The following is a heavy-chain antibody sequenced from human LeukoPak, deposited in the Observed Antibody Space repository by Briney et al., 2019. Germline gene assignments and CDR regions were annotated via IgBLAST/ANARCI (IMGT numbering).Heavy chain of an antibody. CDR1: GGTFSSYA. V-gene: IGHV1-69*13. D-gene: IGHD5-24*01. J-gene: IGHJ3*02. Sequence: ASVKVSCKASGGTFSSYAISWVRQAPGQGLEWMGGIIPIFGTANYAQKFQGRVTITADESTSTAYMELSSLRSEDTAVYYCARDLRREMAYTAFDIWGQGTMVTVSS. CDR2: IIPIFGTA. CDR3: ARDLRREMAYTAFDI.